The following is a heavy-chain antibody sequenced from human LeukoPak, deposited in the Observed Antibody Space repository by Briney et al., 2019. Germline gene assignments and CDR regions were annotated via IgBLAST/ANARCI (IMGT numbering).Heavy chain of an antibody. D-gene: IGHD3-22*01. CDR3: ARSGYYYDSSGSSS. CDR1: GFAVSNNY. J-gene: IGHJ5*02. Sequence: GGSLRLSCAASGFAVSNNYMSWVRQAPGKGLEWVSSISGVGSTSYAASVKGRFTISRDNARSTLYLLMDSLRAEDTAVYYCARSGYYYDSSGSSSWGQGTLVTVTS. CDR2: ISGVGST. V-gene: IGHV3-66*01.